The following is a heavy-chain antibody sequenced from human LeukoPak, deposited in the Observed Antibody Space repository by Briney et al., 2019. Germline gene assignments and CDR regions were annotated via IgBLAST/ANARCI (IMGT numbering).Heavy chain of an antibody. V-gene: IGHV3-23*01. CDR3: ATSKPTRDTRGRYYYDSSGYYGPFDY. CDR1: GFTFSNYA. J-gene: IGHJ4*02. Sequence: GGSLRLSCAASGFTFSNYAMSWVRQAPGKGLEWVSAISGSGGGTQYADSVKGRFTISRDNSKNTLYLQMNSLRAEDTAVYYCATSKPTRDTRGRYYYDSSGYYGPFDYWGQGTLVTVSS. D-gene: IGHD3-22*01. CDR2: ISGSGGGT.